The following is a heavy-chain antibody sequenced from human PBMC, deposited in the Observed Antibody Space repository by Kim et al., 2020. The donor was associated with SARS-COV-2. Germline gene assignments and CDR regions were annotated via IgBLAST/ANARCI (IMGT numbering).Heavy chain of an antibody. CDR1: GFTFSDSA. V-gene: IGHV3-73*01. CDR2: IRSKANSYAT. D-gene: IGHD6-13*01. CDR3: TRVPPYSNSWWDAFDT. Sequence: GGSLRLSCAASGFTFSDSAMYWVRQASGKGLEWVGRIRSKANSYATAYDVSVKGRFIISRDDSKNTAYLQVNSLKTEDTTIYYCTRVPPYSNSWWDAFDTWGHGTMVTVSS. J-gene: IGHJ3*02.